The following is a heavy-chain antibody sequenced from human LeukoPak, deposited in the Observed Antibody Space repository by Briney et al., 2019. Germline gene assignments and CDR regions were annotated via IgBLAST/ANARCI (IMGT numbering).Heavy chain of an antibody. CDR3: ARGTMVRGVIRHFDY. D-gene: IGHD3-10*01. Sequence: KPSETLSLTCAVYGGSFSGYYWSWIRQPPGKGLEWIGEINHSGSTTYNPSLKSRVTISVDTSKNQFSLKLSSMTAADTAVYYCARGTMVRGVIRHFDYWGQGTLVTVSS. J-gene: IGHJ4*02. CDR1: GGSFSGYY. V-gene: IGHV4-34*01. CDR2: INHSGST.